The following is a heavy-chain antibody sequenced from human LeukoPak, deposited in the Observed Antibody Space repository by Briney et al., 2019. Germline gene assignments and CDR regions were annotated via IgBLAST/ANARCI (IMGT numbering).Heavy chain of an antibody. CDR2: ISWNSGSI. D-gene: IGHD6-19*01. CDR1: GFTFDDYA. CDR3: AKDMKAVAGTLRGYYYYGMDV. J-gene: IGHJ6*02. V-gene: IGHV3-9*01. Sequence: PGGSLRLSCAASGFTFDDYAMHWVRQAPGKGLEWVSGISWNSGSIGYADSVKGRFTISRDNAKNSLYLQMNSLRAEDTALYYCAKDMKAVAGTLRGYYYYGMDVWGQGTTVTVSS.